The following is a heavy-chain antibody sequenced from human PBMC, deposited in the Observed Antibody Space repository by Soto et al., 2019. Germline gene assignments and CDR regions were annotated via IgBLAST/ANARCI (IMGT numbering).Heavy chain of an antibody. D-gene: IGHD5-18*01. Sequence: QVQLVQSGAEVQKPGSSVKVSCKASGGTFNNYPITWVRQAPGEGLEWMGGSIPIFGTANYAQKFQGRVTISVDESTSTAYMALSSLRSEDTAVYYCARGRGHSRDDHYYYFDMDVWGQGTTVTVSS. V-gene: IGHV1-69*01. CDR1: GGTFNNYP. J-gene: IGHJ6*02. CDR3: ARGRGHSRDDHYYYFDMDV. CDR2: SIPIFGTA.